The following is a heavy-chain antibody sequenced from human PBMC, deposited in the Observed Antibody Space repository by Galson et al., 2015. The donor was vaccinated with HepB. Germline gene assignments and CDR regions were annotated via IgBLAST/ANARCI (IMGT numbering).Heavy chain of an antibody. CDR2: VSYDGISK. Sequence: SLRLSCAASGFSFSEHGIHWVRQAPGKGLEWLAVVSYDGISKYYADSVKGRFTISRNNYENMAFLQMSSRRGEATAVYYCAKDRLMLASYYFYYGMDVWGQGTTVTVSS. CDR3: AKDRLMLASYYFYYGMDV. V-gene: IGHV3-30*18. J-gene: IGHJ6*02. D-gene: IGHD3-16*01. CDR1: GFSFSEHG.